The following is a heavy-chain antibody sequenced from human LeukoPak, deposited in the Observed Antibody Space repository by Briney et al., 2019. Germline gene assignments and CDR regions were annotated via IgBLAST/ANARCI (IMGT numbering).Heavy chain of an antibody. CDR1: GYTFTSYG. V-gene: IGHV1-18*01. Sequence: ASAKVSCKASGYTFTSYGISWVRQAPGQGLEWMGWISAYNGNTNYAQKLQGRVTMTTDTSTSTAYMELRSLRSDDTAVYYCARVVSSIAAAQVDYWGQGTLVTVSS. CDR3: ARVVSSIAAAQVDY. J-gene: IGHJ4*02. D-gene: IGHD6-13*01. CDR2: ISAYNGNT.